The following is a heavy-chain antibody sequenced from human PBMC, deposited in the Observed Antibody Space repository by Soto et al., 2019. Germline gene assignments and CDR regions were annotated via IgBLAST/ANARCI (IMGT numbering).Heavy chain of an antibody. Sequence: QEQLQESGPGLVKPSQTLSLTCTVSGGSMNSHDYYWSWIRQPPGKGLEWIVYIHNSGSTYYNPSLKSRLTISSDTSKNQFSLRLNSVTAADTALYYCARGEVRGPFDIWGQGTMVTVSS. J-gene: IGHJ3*02. CDR3: ARGEVRGPFDI. CDR2: IHNSGST. CDR1: GGSMNSHDYY. V-gene: IGHV4-30-4*01. D-gene: IGHD3-10*01.